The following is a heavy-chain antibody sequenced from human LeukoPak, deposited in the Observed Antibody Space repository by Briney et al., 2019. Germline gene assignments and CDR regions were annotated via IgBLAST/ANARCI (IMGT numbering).Heavy chain of an antibody. CDR2: IHYSGST. CDR1: GGSISSYY. V-gene: IGHV4-59*12. J-gene: IGHJ4*02. D-gene: IGHD3-3*01. CDR3: ALGAYYDFWSGYSPQPRYNFDY. Sequence: SETLSLTCTVSGGSISSYYWSWIRQPPEKGLEWIGYIHYSGSTSYNPSLKSRVTISVDTSKNQFSLKLSSVTAADTAVYYCALGAYYDFWSGYSPQPRYNFDYWGQGTLVTVSS.